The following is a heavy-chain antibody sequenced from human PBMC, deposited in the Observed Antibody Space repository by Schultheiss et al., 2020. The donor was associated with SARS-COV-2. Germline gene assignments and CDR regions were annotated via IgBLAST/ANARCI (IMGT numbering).Heavy chain of an antibody. CDR2: FHRDGSST. Sequence: GGDLRLSCAASGFTFRNYWMDWVRQAPGKGLMWVSRFHRDGSSTTYADSVKGRFTISRDNSKNTLYLQMNSLRAEDTAVYYCAKSSIAAAGTGTGYDYWGQGTLVTVSS. CDR3: AKSSIAAAGTGTGYDY. CDR1: GFTFRNYW. J-gene: IGHJ4*02. D-gene: IGHD6-13*01. V-gene: IGHV3-74*01.